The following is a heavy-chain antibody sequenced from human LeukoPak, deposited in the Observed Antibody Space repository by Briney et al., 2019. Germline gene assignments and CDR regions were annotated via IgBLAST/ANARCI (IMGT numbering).Heavy chain of an antibody. D-gene: IGHD6-13*01. CDR3: AKGPDLNSSSWLDY. J-gene: IGHJ4*02. CDR1: GFTFSSYA. CDR2: ISGSGGST. V-gene: IGHV3-23*01. Sequence: TEGSLRLSCAASGFTFSSYAMSWVRQAPGKGLEWVSAISGSGGSTYYADSVKGRFTISRDNSKNTLYLQMNSLRAEDTAVYYCAKGPDLNSSSWLDYWGQGTLVTVSS.